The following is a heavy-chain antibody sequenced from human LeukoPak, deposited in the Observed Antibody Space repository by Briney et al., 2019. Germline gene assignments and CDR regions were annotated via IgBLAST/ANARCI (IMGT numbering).Heavy chain of an antibody. CDR3: AKPHYYDSGGSYIAGAFDI. J-gene: IGHJ3*02. Sequence: PGGSLRLSCAASGFTFSSYGMHWVRQAPGKGLEWVAVISYDGSNKYYADSVKGRFTISRDNSKNTLYLQMNSLRAEDTAVYYCAKPHYYDSGGSYIAGAFDIWGQGTMVTVSS. CDR2: ISYDGSNK. CDR1: GFTFSSYG. D-gene: IGHD3-22*01. V-gene: IGHV3-30*18.